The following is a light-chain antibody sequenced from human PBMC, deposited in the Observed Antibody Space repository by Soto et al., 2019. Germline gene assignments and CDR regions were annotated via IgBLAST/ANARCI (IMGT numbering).Light chain of an antibody. Sequence: DIQMTQSPSSLSASVGDRVTITCRASQSISSYLNWYQQKPGKAPKLLIYAASSLQSGVPSRFSGSGYGTDFTLTISSLQPEDCATYDCHQSYSTPLFPFGPGTKVDIQ. V-gene: IGKV1-39*01. J-gene: IGKJ3*01. CDR1: QSISSY. CDR3: HQSYSTPLFP. CDR2: AAS.